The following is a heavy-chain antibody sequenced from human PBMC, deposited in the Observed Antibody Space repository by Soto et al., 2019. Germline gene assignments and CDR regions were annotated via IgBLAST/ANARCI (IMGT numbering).Heavy chain of an antibody. D-gene: IGHD2-15*01. CDR1: GGSISGYY. CDR3: AKSRRTAEEGYKLDS. J-gene: IGHJ4*02. CDR2: VYYSGST. Sequence: QVQLQESGPGLVRPSETLSLTCTLSGGSISGYYWSWIRQPPGKGLEWIGYVYYSGSTKYNPSLEGRVTISVDMSKNQFSRMLTPVTAADTAVYYCAKSRRTAEEGYKLDSWGQGPLFPVSS. V-gene: IGHV4-59*01.